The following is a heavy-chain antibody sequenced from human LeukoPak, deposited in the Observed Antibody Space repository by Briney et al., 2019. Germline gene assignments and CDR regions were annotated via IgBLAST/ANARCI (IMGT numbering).Heavy chain of an antibody. V-gene: IGHV3-53*01. J-gene: IGHJ6*04. CDR1: GFTVSSNY. Sequence: GGSLRLSCAASGFTVSSNYMSWVRQAPGKGLEWVSVMYSGGSTYYADSVKGRFTISRDSSKNTLYLQMNSLRAEDTAVYYCARETDGSGRPYYYYGMDVWGKGTMVTVSS. CDR3: ARETDGSGRPYYYYGMDV. D-gene: IGHD3-10*01. CDR2: MYSGGST.